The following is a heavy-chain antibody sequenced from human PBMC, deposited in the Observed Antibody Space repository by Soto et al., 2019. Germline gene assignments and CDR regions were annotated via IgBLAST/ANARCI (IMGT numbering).Heavy chain of an antibody. V-gene: IGHV1-2*04. J-gene: IGHJ3*02. CDR1: GYTFTGYY. CDR3: ARDSRRITIFGGPGRYAFDI. CDR2: INPNSGGT. D-gene: IGHD3-3*01. Sequence: GASVKVSCKASGYTFTGYYMHWVRQAPGQGLEWMGWINPNSGGTNYAQKFQGWVTVTRDTSISTAYMELSRLRSDDTAVYYCARDSRRITIFGGPGRYAFDIWGQGTTVTVSS.